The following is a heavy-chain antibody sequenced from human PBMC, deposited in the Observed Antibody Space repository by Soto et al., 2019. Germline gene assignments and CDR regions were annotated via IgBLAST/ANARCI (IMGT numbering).Heavy chain of an antibody. Sequence: PXESLKISCKGSGYSFTSYWISWVRQMPGKGLEWMGRIDPSDSYTNYSPSFQGHVTISADKSISTAYLQWSSLKASDTAMYYCARRIPGATIQNAFDIWGQGQMVTV. D-gene: IGHD1-26*01. CDR1: GYSFTSYW. V-gene: IGHV5-10-1*01. CDR3: ARRIPGATIQNAFDI. J-gene: IGHJ3*02. CDR2: IDPSDSYT.